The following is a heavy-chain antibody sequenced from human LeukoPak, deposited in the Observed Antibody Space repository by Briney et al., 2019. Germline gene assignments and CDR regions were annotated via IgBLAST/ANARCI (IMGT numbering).Heavy chain of an antibody. Sequence: SETLSLTCAVYGGSFSGYYWSWIRQPPGKGLEWIGEINHSGSTNYNPSLKSRVTISVDTSKNQFSLKLSSVTAADTAVYYCARVVTTGEVDYWGQGNLVTVS. V-gene: IGHV4-34*01. CDR3: ARVVTTGEVDY. CDR1: GGSFSGYY. D-gene: IGHD4-11*01. J-gene: IGHJ4*02. CDR2: INHSGST.